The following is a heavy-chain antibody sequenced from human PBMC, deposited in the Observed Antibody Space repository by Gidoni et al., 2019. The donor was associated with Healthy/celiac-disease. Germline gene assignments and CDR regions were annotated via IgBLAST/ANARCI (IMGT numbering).Heavy chain of an antibody. J-gene: IGHJ6*02. V-gene: IGHV4-34*02. D-gene: IGHD3-22*01. CDR3: AIGIRYYDSSGYYRYYYYGMDV. CDR2: INHSGST. Sequence: QVQLQQWRAGLLTPSETLSINCAVYGGSSSGYYWSWIRPPPGKGLEWIGEINHSGSTNYNPSFKSRVTISVDTSKNQFSLKLSSVTAADTAVYYCAIGIRYYDSSGYYRYYYYGMDVGGQGTTVTVSS. CDR1: GGSSSGYY.